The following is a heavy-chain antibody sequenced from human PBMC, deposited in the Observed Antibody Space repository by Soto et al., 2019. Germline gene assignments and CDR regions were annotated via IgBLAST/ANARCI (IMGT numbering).Heavy chain of an antibody. V-gene: IGHV4-30-4*01. J-gene: IGHJ4*02. CDR3: ARGGDDYVWGSYRYNDY. CDR2: IYYSGST. D-gene: IGHD3-16*02. Sequence: SETLSLTCPVSGGSISSGYYYWSWIRQPPGKGLEWIGYIYYSGSTYYNPSLKSRVTISVDTSKNQFSLKLSSVTAADTAVYYCARGGDDYVWGSYRYNDYWGQGTLVTVSS. CDR1: GGSISSGYYY.